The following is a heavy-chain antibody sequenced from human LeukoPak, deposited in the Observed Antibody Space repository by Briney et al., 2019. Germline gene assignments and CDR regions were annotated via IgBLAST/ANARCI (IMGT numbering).Heavy chain of an antibody. J-gene: IGHJ4*02. CDR1: GGSISSISSNNYH. Sequence: PSETLSLTCIVSGGSISSISSNNYHWGWIRQPPGKGLEWIGSIYYSGSTYYNPSLKSRVTISVDTSKNQFSLKLSSVTAADTAVYYCARNGDYYEKSGYYYLFDFWGQVTLVTVSS. D-gene: IGHD3-22*01. CDR3: ARNGDYYEKSGYYYLFDF. CDR2: IYYSGST. V-gene: IGHV4-39*07.